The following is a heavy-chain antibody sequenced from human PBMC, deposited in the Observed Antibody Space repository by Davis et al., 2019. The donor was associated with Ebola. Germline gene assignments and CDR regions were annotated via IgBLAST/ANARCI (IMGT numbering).Heavy chain of an antibody. CDR2: ISAYNGNT. V-gene: IGHV1-18*01. CDR1: GYTFTSYG. D-gene: IGHD2-21*01. Sequence: ASVKVSCKASGYTFTSYGISWVRQAPGQGLEWMGWISAYNGNTNYAQKLQGRVTMTTDTSTSTAYMELRSLRSDDTAVYYCARDSVGWVIAAVDTAFDIWGQGTMVTVSS. CDR3: ARDSVGWVIAAVDTAFDI. J-gene: IGHJ3*02.